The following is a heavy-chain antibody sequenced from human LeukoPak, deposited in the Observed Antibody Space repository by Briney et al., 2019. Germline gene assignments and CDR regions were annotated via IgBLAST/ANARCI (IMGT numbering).Heavy chain of an antibody. Sequence: GGSLRLSCAASGFTFSSYTIHWVRQAPGKGLEWVSSISAVSTYIYYADSVKGRFTISRDNVKKSAYLELSGLTAHDTAIYYCARGGIAGRPVYYYYMDVWGKGTTVTVSS. CDR3: ARGGIAGRPVYYYYMDV. CDR2: ISAVSTYI. CDR1: GFTFSSYT. D-gene: IGHD6-6*01. V-gene: IGHV3-21*01. J-gene: IGHJ6*03.